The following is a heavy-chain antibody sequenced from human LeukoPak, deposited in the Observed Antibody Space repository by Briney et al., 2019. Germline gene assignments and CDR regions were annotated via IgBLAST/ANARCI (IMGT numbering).Heavy chain of an antibody. CDR1: GGTFSSYA. J-gene: IGHJ4*02. Sequence: SSVKVSCKASGGTFSSYAISRVRQAPGQGLEWMGGIIPIFGTANYAQKFQGRVTITADESTSTAYMELSSLRSEDTAVYYCARAYDILTGPTGYYFDYWGQGTLVTVSS. D-gene: IGHD3-9*01. V-gene: IGHV1-69*01. CDR2: IIPIFGTA. CDR3: ARAYDILTGPTGYYFDY.